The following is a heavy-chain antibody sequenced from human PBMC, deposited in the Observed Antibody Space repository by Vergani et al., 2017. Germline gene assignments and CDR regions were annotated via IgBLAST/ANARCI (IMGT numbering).Heavy chain of an antibody. CDR3: ARGQWLPTLSFDY. Sequence: QVQLVESGGGVVQPGRSLRLSCAASGFRFSSYGMNWVRQAPGKGLEWVAVIWYDGSNKYYADSVKGRFTISRDNSQNTVNLQMNSLRVDDTAVYYCARGQWLPTLSFDYWGQGTLVTVSS. J-gene: IGHJ4*02. V-gene: IGHV3-33*01. CDR1: GFRFSSYG. D-gene: IGHD6-19*01. CDR2: IWYDGSNK.